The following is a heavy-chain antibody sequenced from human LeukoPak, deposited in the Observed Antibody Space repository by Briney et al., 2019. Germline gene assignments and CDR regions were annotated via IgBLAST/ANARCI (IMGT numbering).Heavy chain of an antibody. CDR3: AKPFSFGSDSSYQAFDS. D-gene: IGHD3-10*01. V-gene: IGHV3-23*01. J-gene: IGHJ4*02. Sequence: GGSLRLSCAASGFIFSNYAMSWVRQAPGKGLEWVSSFDTLDGLTNYAESVKGRFTISRDNSKNTLYLQMNSLTAEDTAVYYCAKPFSFGSDSSYQAFDSWGPGTLVTVSS. CDR1: GFIFSNYA. CDR2: FDTLDGLT.